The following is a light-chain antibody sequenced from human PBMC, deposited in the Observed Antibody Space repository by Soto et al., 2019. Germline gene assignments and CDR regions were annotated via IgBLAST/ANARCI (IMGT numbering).Light chain of an antibody. CDR3: QQYATAPLT. CDR2: DVY. J-gene: IGKJ4*01. Sequence: EIVLTQSPGTLSLSPGEGATLSCRASQSVPKNYLGWYKQKTGQAPRLLIYDVYNRATDVPDRFSGSGSETDFTITISGLELEDFAVYYCQQYATAPLTFGGGTKLEIK. V-gene: IGKV3-20*01. CDR1: QSVPKNY.